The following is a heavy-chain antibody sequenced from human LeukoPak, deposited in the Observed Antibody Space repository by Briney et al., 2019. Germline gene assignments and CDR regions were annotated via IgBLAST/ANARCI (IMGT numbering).Heavy chain of an antibody. D-gene: IGHD2-15*01. Sequence: ASVKVSCKASGYTFTSYGISWVRQAPGQGLEWMGWISAYNGNTNYAQKLQGRVTMTTDTYTSIAYMELRNLRSDDTAVYYCARVIGGYCSGGSCYPGIYYFVYWGQGTLVTVSS. V-gene: IGHV1-18*01. J-gene: IGHJ4*02. CDR3: ARVIGGYCSGGSCYPGIYYFVY. CDR1: GYTFTSYG. CDR2: ISAYNGNT.